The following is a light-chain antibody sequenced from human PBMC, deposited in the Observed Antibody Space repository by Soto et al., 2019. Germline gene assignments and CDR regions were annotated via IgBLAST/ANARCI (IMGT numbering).Light chain of an antibody. Sequence: DIQMTKSPSSLSASVGDRVTITCQASQDISNYLNWYQQKPGKAPKLLIYDASNLETGVPSRFSGSGSGTDFTFTISSLQPEDIATYYCQQYDHLPITFGGGTKVEIK. CDR3: QQYDHLPIT. V-gene: IGKV1-33*01. CDR1: QDISNY. J-gene: IGKJ4*01. CDR2: DAS.